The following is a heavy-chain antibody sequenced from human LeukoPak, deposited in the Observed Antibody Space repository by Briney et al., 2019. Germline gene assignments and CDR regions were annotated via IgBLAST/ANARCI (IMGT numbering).Heavy chain of an antibody. Sequence: SVKLSCKASGHTFNRYDNSCAPQAPGQGLEWMRWNSAHNGNTQYAQKLQRRDTITTDTTTSTAYMELRSLRSDDTAVYYCARDAPTIARDPHAFDIWGQGAMVTVSS. CDR3: ARDAPTIARDPHAFDI. V-gene: IGHV1-18*01. CDR1: GHTFNRYD. J-gene: IGHJ3*02. CDR2: NSAHNGNT.